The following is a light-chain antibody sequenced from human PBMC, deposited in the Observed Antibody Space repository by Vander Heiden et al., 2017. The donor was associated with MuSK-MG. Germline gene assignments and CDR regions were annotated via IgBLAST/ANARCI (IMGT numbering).Light chain of an antibody. CDR3: CSYAGGSSWV. Sequence: QSALTQPASVSGSPGQSITISCTGTSADVGTFNLVSWYQQHPNKAPKLIIYEVTGRPSGLSNRCSGSKSGNTASLTISGLQADDEADYYCCSYAGGSSWVFGGGTKLSVL. J-gene: IGLJ2*01. CDR2: EVT. CDR1: SADVGTFNL. V-gene: IGLV2-23*02.